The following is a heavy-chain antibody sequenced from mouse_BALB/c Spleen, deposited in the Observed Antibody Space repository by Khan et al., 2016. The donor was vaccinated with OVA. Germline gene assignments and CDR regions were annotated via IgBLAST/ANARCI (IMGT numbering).Heavy chain of an antibody. CDR1: GFTFSSFT. D-gene: IGHD1-1*02. Sequence: LEESGGGLVKPGGSLKLSCAASGFTFSSFTMSWVRQTPEKRLEWVASISSGGDNTYYPDSVKGRFTISRDNAKNNLYLQMSSLRSGDTSLYYCARSNYGPFVYWGQGTLVTVSA. J-gene: IGHJ3*01. CDR3: ARSNYGPFVY. CDR2: ISSGGDNT. V-gene: IGHV5-9*03.